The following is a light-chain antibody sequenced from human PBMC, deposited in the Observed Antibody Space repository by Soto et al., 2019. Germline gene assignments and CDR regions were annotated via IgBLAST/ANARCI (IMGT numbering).Light chain of an antibody. J-gene: IGLJ1*01. CDR3: SSYAGSNNLYV. CDR2: EVS. CDR1: SSDIGVYNY. V-gene: IGLV2-8*01. Sequence: QSVLTQPPSASGSPGQSVTISCIGTSSDIGVYNYVSWYQQHPGKAPKLMIYEVSKRPSGAPDRFSGSKSGNTASLTVSGLQAEDEADYYCSSYAGSNNLYVFGTGTKVTVL.